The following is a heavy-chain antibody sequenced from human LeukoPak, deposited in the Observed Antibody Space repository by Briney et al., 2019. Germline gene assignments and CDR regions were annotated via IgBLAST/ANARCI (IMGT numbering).Heavy chain of an antibody. Sequence: PGGSLRLSCAASGFTGTTKSMAWVRQAPGRGLEWVSVFYSPGSTYYADSVHVRFTISRDTSLNTLYLQVHSLRVEDTAVYYCASARESCIGSSCYEYFHHWGQGTPLTVSS. J-gene: IGHJ1*01. CDR1: GFTGTTKS. CDR3: ASARESCIGSSCYEYFHH. V-gene: IGHV3-53*01. CDR2: FYSPGST. D-gene: IGHD2-2*01.